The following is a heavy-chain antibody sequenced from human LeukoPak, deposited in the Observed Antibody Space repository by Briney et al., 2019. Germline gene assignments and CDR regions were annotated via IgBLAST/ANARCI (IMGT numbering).Heavy chain of an antibody. Sequence: GESLKISRKGSGYSLTSYWIGSVPPMPGKGLEWMGIIYPGDSDTRYSPSFQGQVTISAVKYISTDYLQWISLKASDTAMYYCARAGDHFDCWGQGTLVTVSS. CDR2: IYPGDSDT. CDR1: GYSLTSYW. D-gene: IGHD2-21*02. CDR3: ARAGDHFDC. J-gene: IGHJ4*02. V-gene: IGHV5-51*01.